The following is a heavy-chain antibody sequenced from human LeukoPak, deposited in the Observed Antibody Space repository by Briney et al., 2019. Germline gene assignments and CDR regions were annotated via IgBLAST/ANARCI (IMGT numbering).Heavy chain of an antibody. D-gene: IGHD4-23*01. V-gene: IGHV4-59*01. J-gene: IGHJ4*02. CDR1: GGSISSYY. CDR2: IYYSGST. CDR3: ARATVVKVYDY. Sequence: SETLSLTCTVSGGSISSYYWSWIRQPPGKGLEWIGYIYYSGSTNYNPSLKSRVTISVDTSKNQFSLKLNSVTAADTAVYYCARATVVKVYDYWGQGTLVTVSS.